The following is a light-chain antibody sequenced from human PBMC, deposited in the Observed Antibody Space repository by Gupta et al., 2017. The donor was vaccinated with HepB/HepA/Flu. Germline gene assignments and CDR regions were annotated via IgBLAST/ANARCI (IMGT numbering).Light chain of an antibody. J-gene: IGKJ1*01. CDR2: TAS. CDR3: QQSYSTPRT. CDR1: QSIKTN. Sequence: DIQMIQPPSSLSASVGDRVTITCRASQSIKTNLHWYQQKPGKAPNLLIYTASSLQSGVPSRFSGSGSGTDFTLTISRLQPEDFATYYCQQSYSTPRTFGQGTKVEIK. V-gene: IGKV1-39*01.